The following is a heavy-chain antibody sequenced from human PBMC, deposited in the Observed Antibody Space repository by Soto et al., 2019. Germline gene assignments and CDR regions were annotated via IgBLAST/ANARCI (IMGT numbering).Heavy chain of an antibody. D-gene: IGHD1-1*01. Sequence: EEQLVESGGGLVHPGGSLRLSCSASGFTFSRYEMNWVRQGPGRGLEWISYISPSDSAAYYADSVKGRFTISRDNAKNTLIRQMNSLRAEDTAVYYCARTLKNQLPPYYYSMDVWGQGTTVTVSS. CDR3: ARTLKNQLPPYYYSMDV. CDR1: GFTFSRYE. CDR2: ISPSDSAA. V-gene: IGHV3-48*03. J-gene: IGHJ6*02.